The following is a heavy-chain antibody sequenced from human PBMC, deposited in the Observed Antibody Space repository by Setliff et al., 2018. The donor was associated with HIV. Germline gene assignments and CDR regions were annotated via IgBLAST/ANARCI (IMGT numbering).Heavy chain of an antibody. CDR1: GGSISSGDYY. D-gene: IGHD3-22*01. Sequence: PSETLSLTCTVSGGSISSGDYYWSWIRQPPGKGLEWIGYIYYSGSTYYNPSLKSRVTISVDTSKNQFSLKLSSVTAADTAVYYCARERRYYDSSGDFDYWGQGTLVTAPQ. J-gene: IGHJ4*02. CDR3: ARERRYYDSSGDFDY. V-gene: IGHV4-30-4*08. CDR2: IYYSGST.